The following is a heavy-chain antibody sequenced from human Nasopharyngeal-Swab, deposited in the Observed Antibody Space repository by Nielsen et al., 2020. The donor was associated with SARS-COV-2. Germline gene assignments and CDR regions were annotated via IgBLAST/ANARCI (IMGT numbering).Heavy chain of an antibody. Sequence: WRRQSPGKGLEWIGYIYYSGSTNYNPSFKSRVTISVDTSKNQFSLKLSSVTAADTAVYYCAGGRDGYTNYYYYYGMDVWGQGTTVTVSS. D-gene: IGHD5-24*01. J-gene: IGHJ6*02. V-gene: IGHV4-59*01. CDR2: IYYSGST. CDR3: AGGRDGYTNYYYYYGMDV.